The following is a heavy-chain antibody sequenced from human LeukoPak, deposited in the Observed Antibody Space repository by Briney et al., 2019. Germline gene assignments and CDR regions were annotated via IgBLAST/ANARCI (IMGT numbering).Heavy chain of an antibody. D-gene: IGHD2-15*01. CDR3: AKRRWVASGGVIAEYFQH. J-gene: IGHJ1*01. CDR1: GFTFSSYG. CDR2: IRYDGSNK. V-gene: IGHV3-30*02. Sequence: PGGSLRLSCAASGFTFSSYGMHWVRQAPGKGLEWVAFIRYDGSNKYYADSVKGRFTIPRDNSKNTLYLQMNSLRAEDTAVYYCAKRRWVASGGVIAEYFQHWGQGTLVTVSS.